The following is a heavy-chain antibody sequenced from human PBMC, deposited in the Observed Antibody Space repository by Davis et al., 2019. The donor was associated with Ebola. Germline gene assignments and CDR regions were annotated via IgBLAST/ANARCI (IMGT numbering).Heavy chain of an antibody. CDR1: GFTFSTYG. V-gene: IGHV3-30*03. Sequence: GESLKISCAASGFTFSTYGMHWVRQAPGKGLEWVAVISYDGSHKYSADSVRGRFTISRDNSKDTLYLQMNSLRAEDTAVYYCARDTYYYYNTMDVWGKGTTVTVSS. CDR3: ARDTYYYYNTMDV. CDR2: ISYDGSHK. J-gene: IGHJ6*04.